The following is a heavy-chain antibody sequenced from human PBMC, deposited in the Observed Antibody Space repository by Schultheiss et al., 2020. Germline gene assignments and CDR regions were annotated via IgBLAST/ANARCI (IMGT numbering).Heavy chain of an antibody. D-gene: IGHD4-17*01. CDR2: INHSGST. V-gene: IGHV4-61*01. CDR1: GGSVSSGTNY. CDR3: ARGHPSTVTKYYFDY. Sequence: SETLSLTCSVSGGSVSSGTNYWSWIRQPPGKGLEWIGEINHSGSTNYNPSLKSRVTISVDTSKNQFSLKLSSVTAADTAVYYCARGHPSTVTKYYFDYWGQGTLVTVSS. J-gene: IGHJ4*02.